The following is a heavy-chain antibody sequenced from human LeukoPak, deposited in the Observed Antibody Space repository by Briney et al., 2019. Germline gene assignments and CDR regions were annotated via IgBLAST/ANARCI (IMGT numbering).Heavy chain of an antibody. CDR3: ASTSGWYEPIDY. J-gene: IGHJ4*02. CDR2: IWYDGSNK. V-gene: IGHV3-33*01. CDR1: GFTFSSYG. Sequence: GGSLRLSCAASGFTFSSYGMHWVXQAPGXGLEWVAVIWYDGSNKYYADSVKGRFTISRDNSKNTLYMQMNSLRAEDTAVYYCASTSGWYEPIDYWGQGTLVTVSS. D-gene: IGHD6-19*01.